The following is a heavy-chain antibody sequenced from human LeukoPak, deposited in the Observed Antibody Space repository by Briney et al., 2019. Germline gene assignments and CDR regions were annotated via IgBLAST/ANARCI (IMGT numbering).Heavy chain of an antibody. CDR3: ARVQGTTGTTSRIFDY. J-gene: IGHJ4*02. CDR1: GGSFSGYY. Sequence: SETLSLTCAVYGGSFSGYYWSWIRQPPGKGLEWIGEINHSGSTNYNPSLKSRVTISVDTSKNQFSLELSSVTAADTAVYYCARVQGTTGTTSRIFDYWGQGTLVTVSS. D-gene: IGHD1-1*01. CDR2: INHSGST. V-gene: IGHV4-34*01.